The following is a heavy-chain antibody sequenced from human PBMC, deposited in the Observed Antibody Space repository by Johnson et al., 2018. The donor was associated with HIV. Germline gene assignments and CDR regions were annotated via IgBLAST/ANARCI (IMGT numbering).Heavy chain of an antibody. V-gene: IGHV3-13*01. CDR1: GFTFSSYD. Sequence: VQLVESGGGLVQPGGSLRLSCAASGFTFSSYDMHWVRQATGKGLEWVSAIGTAGDTYYADSVKGRFTISRDNSKNTLYLQMNSLRAEDTALYYCAKDMVSYYDSTGDAFDMWGQGTMVTVSS. CDR2: IGTAGDT. D-gene: IGHD3-22*01. CDR3: AKDMVSYYDSTGDAFDM. J-gene: IGHJ3*02.